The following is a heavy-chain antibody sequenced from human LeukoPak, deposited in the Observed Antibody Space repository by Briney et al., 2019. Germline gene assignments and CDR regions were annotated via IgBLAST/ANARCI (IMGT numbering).Heavy chain of an antibody. J-gene: IGHJ4*02. CDR3: ARLSLCGGDCYVDDY. CDR2: IYYSGST. Sequence: SETLSLTCTVSGGSISSYYWSWIRQRPGKGLEWIGNIYYSGSTNYNPSLKSRVTISVDTSKNQFSLKLSSVTAADTAVYYCARLSLCGGDCYVDDYWGQGTLVTVSS. V-gene: IGHV4-59*08. D-gene: IGHD2-21*02. CDR1: GGSISSYY.